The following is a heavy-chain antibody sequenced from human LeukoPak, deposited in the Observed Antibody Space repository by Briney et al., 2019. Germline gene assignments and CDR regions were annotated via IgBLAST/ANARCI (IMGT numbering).Heavy chain of an antibody. Sequence: PGGSLRLSCAASGFTFSSYWMHWVRQAPGKGLVWVSRINSDGSSTSYADSVKGRFTLSRDNAKKTLYLQMNSLRAEDTAVYYCARVRYYYDSSGYYSPWYFDLWGRGTLVTVSS. V-gene: IGHV3-74*01. CDR3: ARVRYYYDSSGYYSPWYFDL. J-gene: IGHJ2*01. CDR1: GFTFSSYW. D-gene: IGHD3-22*01. CDR2: INSDGSST.